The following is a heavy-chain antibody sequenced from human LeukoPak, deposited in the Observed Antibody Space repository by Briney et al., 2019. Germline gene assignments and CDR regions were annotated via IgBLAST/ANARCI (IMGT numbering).Heavy chain of an antibody. CDR2: IAYDGSIE. CDR1: GFTFSSYG. CDR3: AKEAGSSAVTTRYVDY. D-gene: IGHD4-11*01. J-gene: IGHJ4*02. Sequence: GRSLRLSCAASGFTFSSYGMHWVCQAPGKGLEWVSVIAYDGSIEYYADSVKGRFTISRDNSKNTLYLEMNSLRAEDTAVYYCAKEAGSSAVTTRYVDYWGQGTLVAVSS. V-gene: IGHV3-30*18.